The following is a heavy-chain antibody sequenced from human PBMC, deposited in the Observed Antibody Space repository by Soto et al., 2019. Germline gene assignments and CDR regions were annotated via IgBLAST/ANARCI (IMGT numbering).Heavy chain of an antibody. CDR1: GYTFTSYA. D-gene: IGHD1-26*01. CDR2: INAGNGNT. CDR3: ARALVGAPPIDY. Sequence: QVQLVQSGAEVKKPGASVKVSCKASGYTFTSYAMHWVRQAPGQRLEWMGWINAGNGNTKYSQKFQGRVTITRDTSASTAYMELSSLRSDETAVYYRARALVGAPPIDYWGQGTLVTVSS. V-gene: IGHV1-3*01. J-gene: IGHJ4*02.